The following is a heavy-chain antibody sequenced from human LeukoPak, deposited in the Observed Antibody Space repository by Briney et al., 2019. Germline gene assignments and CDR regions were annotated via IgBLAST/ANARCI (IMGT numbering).Heavy chain of an antibody. V-gene: IGHV3-23*01. CDR3: AKVEQWLVPSDY. CDR2: ISGSGGST. Sequence: PGGSLRLSCAASGFTFSSYAMSWVRQAPGKGLEWVSAISGSGGSTYYADSVKGWFTISRDNSKNTLYLQMNSLRAEDAAVYYCAKVEQWLVPSDYWGQGTLVTVSS. J-gene: IGHJ4*02. D-gene: IGHD6-19*01. CDR1: GFTFSSYA.